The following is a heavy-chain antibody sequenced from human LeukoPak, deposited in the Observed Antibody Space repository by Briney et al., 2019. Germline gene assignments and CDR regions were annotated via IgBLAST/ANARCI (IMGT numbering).Heavy chain of an antibody. Sequence: QPGGSLRLSCVASGFTFSDYAMNWVRQAPGKGLEWVSTFKTKYSQVYYAESARGRFTISTDNFEKTVYLQMNSLRAEDTALYYCARSVPDYTRFDYWGQGALVTVSS. CDR3: ARSVPDYTRFDY. CDR2: FKTKYSQV. V-gene: IGHV3-23*05. D-gene: IGHD4-11*01. J-gene: IGHJ4*02. CDR1: GFTFSDYA.